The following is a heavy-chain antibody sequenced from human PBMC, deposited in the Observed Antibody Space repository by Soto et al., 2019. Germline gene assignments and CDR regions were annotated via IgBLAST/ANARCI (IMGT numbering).Heavy chain of an antibody. J-gene: IGHJ6*02. V-gene: IGHV3-11*06. CDR1: GFTFSDYY. Sequence: GGSLRLSCAASGFTFSDYYMSWIRQAPGKGLEWVSYISSSSSYTNYADSVKGRFTISRDNAKNSLYLQMNSLRAEDTAVYYCARVYGSGSKGVYYGMDVWGQGTTVTVSS. CDR3: ARVYGSGSKGVYYGMDV. CDR2: ISSSSSYT. D-gene: IGHD3-10*01.